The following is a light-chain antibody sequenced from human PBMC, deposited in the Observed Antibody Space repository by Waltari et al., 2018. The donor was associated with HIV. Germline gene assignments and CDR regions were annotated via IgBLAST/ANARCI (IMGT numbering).Light chain of an antibody. CDR1: QSVSSL. Sequence: ENVLTQSPATLSLSPGERATLSCRASQSVSSLLAWYQQKPGQAPRLLIDDASNRATGTPPRFSGSGSGTDFTLSISSLEPEDFAVYCCQQRSSWPLTFGGGTKVEIK. CDR2: DAS. V-gene: IGKV3-11*01. J-gene: IGKJ4*01. CDR3: QQRSSWPLT.